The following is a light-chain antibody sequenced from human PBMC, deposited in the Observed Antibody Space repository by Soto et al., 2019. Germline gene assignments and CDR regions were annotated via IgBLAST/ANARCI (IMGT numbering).Light chain of an antibody. Sequence: DIVMTQSPDSLAVSLGERATLNCKSSQSVLYNSNNKNYLAWYQQKPGQPPKLLMYWASTRESGVPDRFSGSGSGTDFTLTISSLQAEDVAVYYCQQYYPTVTFGGGTKVEIK. CDR3: QQYYPTVT. V-gene: IGKV4-1*01. J-gene: IGKJ4*01. CDR2: WAS. CDR1: QSVLYNSNNKNY.